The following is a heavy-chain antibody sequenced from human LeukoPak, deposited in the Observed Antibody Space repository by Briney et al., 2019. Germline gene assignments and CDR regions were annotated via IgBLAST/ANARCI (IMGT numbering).Heavy chain of an antibody. D-gene: IGHD6-6*01. Sequence: PGGSLRLSCAASGFTFRSYEMNWVRQAPGKGLEWVSVIYSGSSTYYADSVKGRFTISRDNSKNTLYPQMDSLRGEDTAVYYCARVAFRSSSYISGIDYWGQGTLVTVSS. CDR2: IYSGSST. V-gene: IGHV3-53*01. J-gene: IGHJ4*02. CDR1: GFTFRSYE. CDR3: ARVAFRSSSYISGIDY.